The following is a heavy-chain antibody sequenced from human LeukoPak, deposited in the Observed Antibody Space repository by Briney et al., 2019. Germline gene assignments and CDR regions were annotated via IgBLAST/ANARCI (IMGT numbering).Heavy chain of an antibody. Sequence: PGGSLRLSCAASGFTFSDYYMSWIRQAPGKGLEWVSYISSSGSTIYYADSVKGRFTISRDNAKNSLYLQMNSLRAEDTAVYYCATSEAAPNAFDIRGQGTMVTVSS. D-gene: IGHD6-13*01. J-gene: IGHJ3*02. CDR3: ATSEAAPNAFDI. CDR1: GFTFSDYY. CDR2: ISSSGSTI. V-gene: IGHV3-11*01.